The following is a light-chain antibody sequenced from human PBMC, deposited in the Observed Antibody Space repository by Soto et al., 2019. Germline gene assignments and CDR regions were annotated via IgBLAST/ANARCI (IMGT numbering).Light chain of an antibody. CDR1: QSISSW. CDR2: DAS. Sequence: DSHFTQSPSTLSASVGDRVTITCRASQSISSWLAWYQQKPGKAPKLLIYDASSLEGGVPSRFSGSGSGTEFTLTISSLQPDDFATYYCQQYNSYSFTFGQGTRLEIK. CDR3: QQYNSYSFT. J-gene: IGKJ5*01. V-gene: IGKV1-5*01.